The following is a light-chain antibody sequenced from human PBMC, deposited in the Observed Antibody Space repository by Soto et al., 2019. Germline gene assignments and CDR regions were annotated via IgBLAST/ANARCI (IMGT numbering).Light chain of an antibody. V-gene: IGLV2-14*01. CDR1: SGDVGGYNY. CDR2: AVT. Sequence: QSALTQPASVSGSPGQSVTISCAGTSGDVGGYNYVSWYQQHPGKAPKLMIHAVTNRPSGVSNRFSGSKSGNTASLTTSSLQAEDEADYYCCSYTGASTYVFGTGTKVTVL. CDR3: CSYTGASTYV. J-gene: IGLJ1*01.